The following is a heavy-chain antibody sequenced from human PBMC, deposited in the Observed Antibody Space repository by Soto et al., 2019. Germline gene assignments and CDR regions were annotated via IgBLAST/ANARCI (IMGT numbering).Heavy chain of an antibody. V-gene: IGHV3-30*18. CDR2: ISYDGSNK. Sequence: QVQLVESGGGVVQPGRSLRLSCAASGFTFSSYGMHWVRQAPGKGLAWVAVISYDGSNKYYADSVKGRFTISRDNSKNTLYLQMNSLRAEDTAVYYCAKDGAYYYYYYMDVWGKGTTVTVSS. CDR1: GFTFSSYG. CDR3: AKDGAYYYYYYMDV. J-gene: IGHJ6*03. D-gene: IGHD2-15*01.